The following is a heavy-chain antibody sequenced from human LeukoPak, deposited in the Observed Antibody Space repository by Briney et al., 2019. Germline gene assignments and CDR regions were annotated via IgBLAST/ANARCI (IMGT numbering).Heavy chain of an antibody. Sequence: SETLSLTCTVSGGSISSSSYYWGWIRQPPGKGLEWIGSIYYSGSTYYNPSLKSRVTISVDTSKNQFSLKLSSVTAADTAVYYCAREMMVRGVMGPYDAFDIWGQGTMVTVSS. CDR2: IYYSGST. V-gene: IGHV4-39*07. D-gene: IGHD3-10*01. CDR3: AREMMVRGVMGPYDAFDI. CDR1: GGSISSSSYY. J-gene: IGHJ3*02.